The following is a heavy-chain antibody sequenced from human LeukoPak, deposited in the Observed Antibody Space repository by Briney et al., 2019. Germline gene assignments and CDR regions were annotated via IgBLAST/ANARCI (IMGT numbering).Heavy chain of an antibody. Sequence: GGSLRLSCAGSGFTVSSNYMSWVRQAPGKGLEWVSVIYTGGNTYYADSVKGRFTISRDNSKNTLYLQMNSLRAEDTAVYYCARDFYDSSGYYYLGYYYGMDVWGQGTTVTVSS. CDR2: IYTGGNT. J-gene: IGHJ6*02. CDR1: GFTVSSNY. CDR3: ARDFYDSSGYYYLGYYYGMDV. V-gene: IGHV3-66*01. D-gene: IGHD3-22*01.